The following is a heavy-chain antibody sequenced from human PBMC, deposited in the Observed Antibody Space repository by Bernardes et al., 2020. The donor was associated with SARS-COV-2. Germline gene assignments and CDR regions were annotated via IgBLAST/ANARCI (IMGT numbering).Heavy chain of an antibody. CDR3: VREYIVVVTAIPGHDAFDL. CDR1: GFTFSRYE. D-gene: IGHD2-21*02. Sequence: GGSLRLSCAASGFTFSRYEMNWVRQAPGKGLEWLSYTDSGGSTIYYADSVKGRFTISRDNVRNSLHLQMNSLRAEDTAVYYCVREYIVVVTAIPGHDAFDLWGQGTMVTVSS. V-gene: IGHV3-48*03. J-gene: IGHJ3*01. CDR2: TDSGGSTI.